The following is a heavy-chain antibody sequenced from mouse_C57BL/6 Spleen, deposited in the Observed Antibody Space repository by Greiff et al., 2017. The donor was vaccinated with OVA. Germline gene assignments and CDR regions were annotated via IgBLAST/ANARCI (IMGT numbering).Heavy chain of an antibody. CDR3: ARVYSNYDAMDY. V-gene: IGHV5-4*03. J-gene: IGHJ4*01. D-gene: IGHD2-5*01. Sequence: EVKLVESGGGLVKPGGSLKLSCAASGFTFSSYAMSWVRQTPEKRLEWVATISDGGSYTYYPDNVKGRFTISRDNAKNNLYLQMSHLKSEDTAMYYCARVYSNYDAMDYWGQGTSVTVSS. CDR1: GFTFSSYA. CDR2: ISDGGSYT.